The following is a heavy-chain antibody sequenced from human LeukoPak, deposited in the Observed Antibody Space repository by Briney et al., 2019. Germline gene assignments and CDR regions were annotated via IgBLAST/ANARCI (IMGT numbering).Heavy chain of an antibody. CDR1: GFIFSYYG. D-gene: IGHD4-23*01. CDR2: ISDSGDAT. CDR3: AKERGHSKPFDY. V-gene: IGHV3-23*01. Sequence: GGSLRLSCEVSGFIFSYYGMNWARQAPGKGLEWVSAISDSGDATYYADSVKGRFTISRDNSKSTLYLQMNNLRAEDTALYYCAKERGHSKPFDYWGQGTLVTVSS. J-gene: IGHJ4*02.